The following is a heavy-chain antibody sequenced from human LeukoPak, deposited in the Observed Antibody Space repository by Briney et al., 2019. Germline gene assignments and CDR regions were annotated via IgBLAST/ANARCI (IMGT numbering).Heavy chain of an antibody. CDR3: AKDIGSSWVFDY. V-gene: IGHV3-9*01. CDR1: GFSFDDYA. CDR2: ISWNSGSI. J-gene: IGHJ4*02. Sequence: GGSLRFSCAASGFSFDDYAMHWVRQAPGKGLEWVLGISWNSGSIGYRDSVRGRFTIYRDNAKNSLYLQMNSLRAEDTALYYCAKDIGSSWVFDYWGQGTVVTVSS. D-gene: IGHD6-13*01.